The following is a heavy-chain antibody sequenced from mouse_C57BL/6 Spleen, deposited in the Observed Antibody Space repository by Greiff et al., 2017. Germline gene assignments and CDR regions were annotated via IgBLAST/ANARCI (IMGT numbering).Heavy chain of an antibody. V-gene: IGHV1-50*01. D-gene: IGHD1-1*01. Sequence: QVQLQQPGAELVKPGASVKLSCKASGYTFTSYWMQWVKQRPGQGLEWIGEIDPSDSYTNYNQKFKGKATLTVDTSSSTAYMQLSSLTSEDSAVYYCARGRDYYGSSSAWFAYWGQGTLVTVSA. CDR3: ARGRDYYGSSSAWFAY. CDR2: IDPSDSYT. CDR1: GYTFTSYW. J-gene: IGHJ3*01.